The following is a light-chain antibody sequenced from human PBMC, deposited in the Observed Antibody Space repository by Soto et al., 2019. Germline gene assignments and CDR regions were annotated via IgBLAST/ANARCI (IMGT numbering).Light chain of an antibody. V-gene: IGKV1-27*01. CDR3: QNYNSAPQLT. Sequence: DIQMTQSPSSLSASVGDSVTITCRASQGISNYLAWYQQKPGKVPKLLIYTASTLQSGVPSRFSGSGSGTDFTLTISSLQPEDVATYYCQNYNSAPQLTFGGGTKVEIK. CDR2: TAS. CDR1: QGISNY. J-gene: IGKJ4*01.